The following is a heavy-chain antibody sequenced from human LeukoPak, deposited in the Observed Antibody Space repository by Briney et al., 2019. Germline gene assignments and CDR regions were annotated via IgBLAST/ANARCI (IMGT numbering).Heavy chain of an antibody. CDR2: IYSDNT. Sequence: GGSLRLSCTVSGFTVSSNSMSWVRQAPGKGLEWVSFIYSDNTHYSVSVKGRFTISRDNSKSTLYLQMNSLRAEDTAVYYCARRAGAYSHPYDYWGQGTLVTVSS. V-gene: IGHV3-53*01. J-gene: IGHJ4*02. D-gene: IGHD4/OR15-4a*01. CDR1: GFTVSSNS. CDR3: ARRAGAYSHPYDY.